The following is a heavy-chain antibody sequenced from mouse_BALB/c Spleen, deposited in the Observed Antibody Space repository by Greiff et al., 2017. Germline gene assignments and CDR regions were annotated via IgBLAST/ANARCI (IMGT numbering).Heavy chain of an antibody. CDR2: ISSGSSTI. CDR1: GFTFSSFG. V-gene: IGHV5-17*02. D-gene: IGHD1-1*01. Sequence: EVQLVESGGGLVQPGGSRKLSCAASGFTFSSFGMHWVRQAPEKGLEWVAYISSGSSTIYYADTVKGRFTISRDNPKNTLFLQMTSLRSEDTAMYYCARSGTVSYAMDYWGQGTSVTVSS. CDR3: ARSGTVSYAMDY. J-gene: IGHJ4*01.